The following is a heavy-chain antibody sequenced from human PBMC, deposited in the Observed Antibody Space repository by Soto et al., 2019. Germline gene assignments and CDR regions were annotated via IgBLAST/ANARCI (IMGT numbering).Heavy chain of an antibody. D-gene: IGHD3-10*01. Sequence: EVQLVESGGGLVQPGGSLRLSCAVSGFTLSHYYMHWARQAPGKGLVWVSHINGSGGSTYYADSVKGRFTISRDNSKNTLYLQMNSLRAEDTAVYYCARGAISYYYGSGSYYNLASPTDYWGQGTLVTVSS. V-gene: IGHV3-23*04. J-gene: IGHJ4*02. CDR3: ARGAISYYYGSGSYYNLASPTDY. CDR2: INGSGGST. CDR1: GFTLSHYY.